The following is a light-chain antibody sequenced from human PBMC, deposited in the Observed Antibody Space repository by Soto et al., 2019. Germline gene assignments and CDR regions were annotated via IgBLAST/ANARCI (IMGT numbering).Light chain of an antibody. Sequence: DIVMTQSPDSLAVSLGERATINCKSSQSVLFSSNNKNYLAWYQQKSGQPPKLLIYWASTRESGVPDRFSGSGSGTDFTLTISGLQAEDVAVYYCQQYYGTPVTFGQGTRLEIK. V-gene: IGKV4-1*01. CDR3: QQYYGTPVT. J-gene: IGKJ5*01. CDR2: WAS. CDR1: QSVLFSSNNKNY.